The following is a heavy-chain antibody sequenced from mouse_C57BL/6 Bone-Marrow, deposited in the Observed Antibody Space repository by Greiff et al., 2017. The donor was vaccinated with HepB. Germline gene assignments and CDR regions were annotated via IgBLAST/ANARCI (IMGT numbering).Heavy chain of an antibody. CDR1: GYTFTSYG. D-gene: IGHD1-1*01. CDR2: IYPRSGNT. V-gene: IGHV1-81*01. CDR3: ARKVGGPMDY. Sequence: QVQLQQSGAELARPGASVKLSCKASGYTFTSYGISWVKQRTGQGLEWIGEIYPRSGNTYYNEKFKGKATLTADKSSSTAYMGLRSLTSEDSAVYFCARKVGGPMDYWGQGTSVTVSS. J-gene: IGHJ4*01.